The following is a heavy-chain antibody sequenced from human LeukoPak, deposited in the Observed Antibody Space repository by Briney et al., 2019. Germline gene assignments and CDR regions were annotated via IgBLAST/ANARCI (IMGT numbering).Heavy chain of an antibody. CDR2: ISSSGSTI. CDR3: ARDLPVAAADF. V-gene: IGHV3-11*04. D-gene: IGHD6-13*01. Sequence: PGRSLRLSYAASGFTFSDYYMSWIRQAPGKGLEWVSYISSSGSTIYYADSVKGRFTISRDNAKNSLYLQMNSLRAEDTALYYCARDLPVAAADFWGQGTLVTVSS. CDR1: GFTFSDYY. J-gene: IGHJ4*02.